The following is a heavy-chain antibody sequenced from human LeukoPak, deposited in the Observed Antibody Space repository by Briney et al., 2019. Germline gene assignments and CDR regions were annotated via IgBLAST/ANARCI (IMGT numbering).Heavy chain of an antibody. J-gene: IGHJ4*02. D-gene: IGHD5-12*01. CDR3: ARKVWWLRSYFDY. Sequence: SETLSLTCAVYGGSFSGYYWSWLRQPPGKGLEWIGEINHSGSTNYNPSLKSRVTISVDTSKNQFSLKLSSVTAADTAVYYCARKVWWLRSYFDYWGQGTLVTVSS. CDR2: INHSGST. CDR1: GGSFSGYY. V-gene: IGHV4-34*01.